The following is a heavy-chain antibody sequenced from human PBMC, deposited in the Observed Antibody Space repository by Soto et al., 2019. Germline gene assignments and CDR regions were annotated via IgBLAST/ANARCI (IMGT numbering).Heavy chain of an antibody. CDR3: AKDGGLAGINWFDP. Sequence: QVQLVQSGAEVKKAGASVKVSCKASGYTFTNYAIHWVRQAPGQSLEWMGWIDAGNGKTKYSQKFQGRITITRETSASKVTMETRTLPSEDTATYYVAKDGGLAGINWFDPWGQGTQVTVSS. CDR2: IDAGNGKT. CDR1: GYTFTNYA. V-gene: IGHV1-3*01. J-gene: IGHJ5*02. D-gene: IGHD3-16*01.